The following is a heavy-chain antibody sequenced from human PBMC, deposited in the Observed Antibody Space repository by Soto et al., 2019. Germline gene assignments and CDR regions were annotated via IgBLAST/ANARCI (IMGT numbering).Heavy chain of an antibody. Sequence: XESLKLSCKSSGLLFTSNWIAWVRQMPGKGLEWVGIIYPGDSDARYSPSFQGQVTISADKSTNTAYLQWSSLKASDSAIYYCAKNPPFSSSSDWLDPWGQGTLVTVSS. CDR2: IYPGDSDA. J-gene: IGHJ5*02. CDR1: GLLFTSNW. CDR3: AKNPPFSSSSDWLDP. D-gene: IGHD6-6*01. V-gene: IGHV5-51*01.